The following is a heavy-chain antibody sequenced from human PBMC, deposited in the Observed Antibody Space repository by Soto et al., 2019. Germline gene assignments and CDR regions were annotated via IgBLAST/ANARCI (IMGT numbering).Heavy chain of an antibody. CDR2: ISGSGGST. D-gene: IGHD6-13*01. J-gene: IGHJ6*03. Sequence: GGSLRLSCAASGFTFSSYAMSWVRQAPGKGLEWVSAISGSGGSTYYADSVKGRFTISRDNSKNTLYLQMNSLRAEDTAVYYWAKVPRIAPAGTSYYYYMDVWGKGTTVTVSS. V-gene: IGHV3-23*01. CDR3: AKVPRIAPAGTSYYYYMDV. CDR1: GFTFSSYA.